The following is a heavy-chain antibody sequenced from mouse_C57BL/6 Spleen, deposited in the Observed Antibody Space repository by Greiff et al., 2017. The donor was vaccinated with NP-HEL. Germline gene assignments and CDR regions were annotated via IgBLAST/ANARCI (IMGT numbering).Heavy chain of an antibody. CDR3: TTGRDDYFDY. CDR1: GFNIKDDY. V-gene: IGHV14-4*01. D-gene: IGHD3-3*01. CDR2: IDPENGDT. J-gene: IGHJ2*01. Sequence: VQLQQSGAELVRPGASVKLSCTASGFNIKDDYMHWVKQRPEQGLEWIGWIDPENGDTEYASKFQGKATITADTSSNTAYLQLSSLTSEDTAVYYCTTGRDDYFDYWGQGTTLTVSS.